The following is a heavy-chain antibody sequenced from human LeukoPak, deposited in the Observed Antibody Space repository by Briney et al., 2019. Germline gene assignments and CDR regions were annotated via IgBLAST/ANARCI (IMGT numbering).Heavy chain of an antibody. CDR1: GGSFSGYY. Sequence: PSETLSLTCAVYGGSFSGYYWSWIRQPPGKGLEWIGEINHSGSTNYNPSLKSRVTISVDTSKNQFSLKLSSVTAADTAVYYCARRSLGDYWGQRTLVTVPS. J-gene: IGHJ4*02. CDR2: INHSGST. D-gene: IGHD3-16*01. CDR3: ARRSLGDY. V-gene: IGHV4-34*01.